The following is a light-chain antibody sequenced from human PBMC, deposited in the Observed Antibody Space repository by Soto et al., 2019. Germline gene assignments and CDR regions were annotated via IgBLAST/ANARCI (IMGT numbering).Light chain of an antibody. Sequence: DIQMTQSPSSLSASVGDRVTITCRASQSISSYLNWYQQKQGKAPKLLIYAASSLQSGVPSRFSGSGSGTDFTLTISSLQPEEFATNYCQQSYSTPRTFGQGTKVEIK. V-gene: IGKV1-39*01. CDR2: AAS. CDR1: QSISSY. J-gene: IGKJ1*01. CDR3: QQSYSTPRT.